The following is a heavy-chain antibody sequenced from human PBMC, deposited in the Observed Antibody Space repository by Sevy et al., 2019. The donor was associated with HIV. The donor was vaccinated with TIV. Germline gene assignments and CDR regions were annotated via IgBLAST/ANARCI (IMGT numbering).Heavy chain of an antibody. CDR2: ISYDGGKK. CDR3: AREEEDYVWGTSRDLTFFDY. J-gene: IGHJ4*02. V-gene: IGHV3-30*04. CDR1: GFSFNDFA. D-gene: IGHD3-16*02. Sequence: GGSLRLSCAASGFSFNDFAVNWVRQRPGEGLEWVAIISYDGGKKYYADAVKGRFTISRDNAKNSLYLQMNSLRAEDTAVYYCAREEEDYVWGTSRDLTFFDYWGQGTLVTVSS.